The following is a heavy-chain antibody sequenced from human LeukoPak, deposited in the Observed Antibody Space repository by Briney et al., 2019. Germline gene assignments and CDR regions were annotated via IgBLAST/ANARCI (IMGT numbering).Heavy chain of an antibody. V-gene: IGHV4-4*02. J-gene: IGHJ1*01. D-gene: IGHD2-15*01. CDR1: GGSISSSNW. CDR2: IYHSGST. CDR3: ARDACSGGSCYSTEYFQH. Sequence: SETLSLTCAVSGGSISSSNWWSWVRQPPGKGLEWIGEIYHSGSTNYNPSLKSRVTISVDKSKNQFSLKLSSVTAADTAVYYCARDACSGGSCYSTEYFQHWGQGTLVTVSS.